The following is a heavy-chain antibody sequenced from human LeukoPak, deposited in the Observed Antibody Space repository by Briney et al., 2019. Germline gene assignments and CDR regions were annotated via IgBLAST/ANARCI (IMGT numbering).Heavy chain of an antibody. Sequence: PSETLSLTCTVSGGSISSYYWSWIRQPAGKGLELIGRIYTSGSTNYNPSLKSRVTMSVDTSKNQFSLKLSSVTAADTAVYYCARDRSSWYDPLFDYWGQGTLVTVSS. CDR2: IYTSGST. J-gene: IGHJ4*02. CDR1: GGSISSYY. CDR3: ARDRSSWYDPLFDY. V-gene: IGHV4-4*07. D-gene: IGHD6-13*01.